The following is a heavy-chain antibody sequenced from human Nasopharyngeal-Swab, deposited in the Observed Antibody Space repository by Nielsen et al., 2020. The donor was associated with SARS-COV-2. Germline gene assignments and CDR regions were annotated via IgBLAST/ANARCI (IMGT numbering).Heavy chain of an antibody. D-gene: IGHD1-26*01. V-gene: IGHV3-53*01. J-gene: IGHJ4*02. CDR2: IYSGGST. CDR3: AGDVGGSYST. Sequence: GESLKISCAASGFTVSSNYMSWVRQAPGKGLEWVSVIYSGGSTYYADSVKGRFTISRDNSKNTLYLQMNSLRAEDTAVYYCAGDVGGSYSTWGQGTLVTVSS. CDR1: GFTVSSNY.